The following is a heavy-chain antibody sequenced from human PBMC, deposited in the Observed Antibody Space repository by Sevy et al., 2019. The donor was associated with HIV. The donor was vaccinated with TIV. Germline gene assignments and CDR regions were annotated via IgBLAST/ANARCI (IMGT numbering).Heavy chain of an antibody. V-gene: IGHV3-33*01. CDR3: ARGLAALPGYYYGMDV. CDR1: GFTFSSYG. CDR2: IWYDRSNK. J-gene: IGHJ6*02. Sequence: GGSLRLSCAASGFTFSSYGMHRVRQAPAKGLEWVAVIWYDRSNKYYADSVKGRVTISRDNSKNTLFLQMNSLRDEDTAVYYCARGLAALPGYYYGMDVWGQGTTVTVSS. D-gene: IGHD6-6*01.